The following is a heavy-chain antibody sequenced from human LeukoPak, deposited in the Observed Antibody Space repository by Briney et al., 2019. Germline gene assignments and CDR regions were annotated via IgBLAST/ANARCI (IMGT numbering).Heavy chain of an antibody. CDR3: VRDYSNFVQGD. CDR2: IYSGGET. D-gene: IGHD4-11*01. J-gene: IGHJ4*02. CDR1: GDSISSSHYY. V-gene: IGHV4-39*02. Sequence: SETLSLTCTVSGDSISSSHYYWGWIRQSPGKGLEWIGSIYSGGETHYNPSLNSRVTIFLDTSKNRSSLNLISVTATDTAVYYCVRDYSNFVQGDWGQGTLVTVS.